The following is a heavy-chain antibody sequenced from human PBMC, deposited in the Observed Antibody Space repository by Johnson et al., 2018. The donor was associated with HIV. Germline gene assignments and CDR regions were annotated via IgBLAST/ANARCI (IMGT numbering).Heavy chain of an antibody. V-gene: IGHV3-30*04. CDR3: ASGYSYGPDSFD. CDR2: ISYDGSEK. J-gene: IGHJ3*02. Sequence: VQLVESGGGVVQPGRSLRLSCAASGFTFNTYAMHWVRQAPGKGLEWVAVISYDGSEKYFGDSVRGRFTISRDNSKNTLYLQMKSLRSEDTAVYYCASGYSYGPDSFDMGPRDNGHRLF. D-gene: IGHD5-18*01. CDR1: GFTFNTYA.